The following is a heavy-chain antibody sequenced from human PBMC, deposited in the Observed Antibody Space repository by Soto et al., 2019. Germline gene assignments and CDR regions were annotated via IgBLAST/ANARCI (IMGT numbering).Heavy chain of an antibody. D-gene: IGHD3-3*01. CDR1: GYRFTNYW. CDR3: AGRDYDLLSGYHYYYYGMDV. CDR2: IYRSDSDI. J-gene: IGHJ6*02. Sequence: PGESLKISCKGSGYRFTNYWIAWVRQRPGKGLEWMGIIYRSDSDIRYSPSFQGQVTISADKSINTAYLQWSSLKASDTATYYCAGRDYDLLSGYHYYYYGMDVWGQGTTVTVSS. V-gene: IGHV5-51*01.